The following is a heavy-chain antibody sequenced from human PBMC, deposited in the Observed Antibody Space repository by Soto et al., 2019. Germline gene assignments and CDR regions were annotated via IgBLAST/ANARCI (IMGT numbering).Heavy chain of an antibody. CDR2: ISGSGGRT. Sequence: GGSLRLSCAASGFAVSSYVMSWVRQAPGKGLEWVSTISGSGGRTYYADSVKGRFTISRDNSKNTLYLQMNSLRAEDTAVYYCAFSNDYSNYYFDYWGQGTLVTVSS. CDR1: GFAVSSYV. V-gene: IGHV3-23*01. D-gene: IGHD4-4*01. CDR3: AFSNDYSNYYFDY. J-gene: IGHJ4*02.